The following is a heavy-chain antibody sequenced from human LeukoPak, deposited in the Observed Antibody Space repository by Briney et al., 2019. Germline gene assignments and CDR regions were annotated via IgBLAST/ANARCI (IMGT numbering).Heavy chain of an antibody. CDR1: GYTFTSYG. D-gene: IGHD3-10*01. Sequence: ASVTVSCKASGYTFTSYGISWVRQAPGQGLEWMGWISAYNGNTNYAQKLQGRVTMTTDTSTSTAYMELRSLRSDDTAVYYCARDAPDYYFDYYYYGMDVWGQGTTVTVSS. CDR2: ISAYNGNT. V-gene: IGHV1-18*01. CDR3: ARDAPDYYFDYYYYGMDV. J-gene: IGHJ6*02.